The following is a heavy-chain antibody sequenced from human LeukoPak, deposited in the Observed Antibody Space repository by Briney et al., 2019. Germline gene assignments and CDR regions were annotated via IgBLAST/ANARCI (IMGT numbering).Heavy chain of an antibody. J-gene: IGHJ4*02. CDR2: ITSTYAT. CDR1: GFTFSASP. V-gene: IGHV3-73*01. Sequence: PGGSLKLSCTASGFTFSASPMHWVRQASGKGLEWVGRITSTYATAYAASVKGRFTISRDDSKSIAYLQMNSLKTEDTAVYYCTRCDYGDYGRQPPAMDYWGQGTLVTVSS. D-gene: IGHD4-17*01. CDR3: TRCDYGDYGRQPPAMDY.